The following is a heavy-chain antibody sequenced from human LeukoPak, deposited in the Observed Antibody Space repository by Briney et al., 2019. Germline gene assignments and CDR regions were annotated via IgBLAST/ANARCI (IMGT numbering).Heavy chain of an antibody. CDR3: AKGLQLWYFDY. Sequence: GGSLRLSCAASGFTFSSYSMNWVRQAPGKGLEWVSSISSSSSYIYYADSVKGRFTISRDNAENSLYLQMNSLRAEDTAVYYCAKGLQLWYFDYWGQGTLVTVSS. J-gene: IGHJ4*02. CDR2: ISSSSSYI. D-gene: IGHD5-18*01. CDR1: GFTFSSYS. V-gene: IGHV3-21*04.